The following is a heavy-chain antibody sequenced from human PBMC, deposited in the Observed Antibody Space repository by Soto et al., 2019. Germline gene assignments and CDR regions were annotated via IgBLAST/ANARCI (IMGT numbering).Heavy chain of an antibody. CDR3: ARDGTPVWGSYRPLCY. Sequence: SVKVSCKASGGTFSSYAISWVRQAPGQGLEWMGGIIPIFGTANYAQKFQGRVTITADESTSTAYVELRSLRSEDTAVYYCARDGTPVWGSYRPLCYWGQGNMVAVSS. V-gene: IGHV1-69*13. CDR2: IIPIFGTA. CDR1: GGTFSSYA. D-gene: IGHD3-16*02. J-gene: IGHJ4*02.